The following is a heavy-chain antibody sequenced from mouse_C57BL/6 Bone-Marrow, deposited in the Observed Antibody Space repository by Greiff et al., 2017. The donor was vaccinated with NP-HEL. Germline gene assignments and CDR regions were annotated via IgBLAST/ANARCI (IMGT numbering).Heavy chain of an antibody. D-gene: IGHD3-3*01. V-gene: IGHV7-3*01. CDR1: GFTFTDYY. CDR3: ATYRDVDV. J-gene: IGHJ1*01. Sequence: EVQLVESGGGLVQPGGSLSLSCAASGFTFTDYYMSWVRQPPGKALEWVGFIRNKANGYTTEYSATVKGRLTISRDSHQSLLYLQMHASRAEDSSTYYCATYRDVDVWGAGTTVTVSS. CDR2: IRNKANGYTT.